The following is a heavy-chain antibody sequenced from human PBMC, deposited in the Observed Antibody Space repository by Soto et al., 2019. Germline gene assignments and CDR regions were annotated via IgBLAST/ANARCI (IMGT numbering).Heavy chain of an antibody. J-gene: IGHJ5*02. CDR1: GFTFDDYA. V-gene: IGHV3-9*01. CDR3: AKEIVRFGELLRYNCFAP. CDR2: ISWHSDNT. D-gene: IGHD3-10*01. Sequence: EVQLVESGGGLVQPGRSLRLSCAASGFTFDDYAMHWVRQVSGKGLEWVSGISWHSDNTHYAGSVKGRFTISRDNAKNSLYLQMNSLTTEDTGLYYWAKEIVRFGELLRYNCFAPWGQGTLVTVSS.